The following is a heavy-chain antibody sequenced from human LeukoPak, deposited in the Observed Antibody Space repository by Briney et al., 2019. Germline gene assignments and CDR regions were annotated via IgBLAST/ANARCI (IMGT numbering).Heavy chain of an antibody. J-gene: IGHJ3*02. CDR2: INTNTGNP. V-gene: IGHV7-4-1*02. Sequence: ASVKVSCKASGYTFTSYDINWVRQATGQGLEWMGWINTNTGNPTYAQGFTGRFVFSLDTSVSTAYLQISSLKAEDTAVYYCARDLIEMATNLWAPSDAFDIWGQGTMVTVSS. CDR1: GYTFTSYD. CDR3: ARDLIEMATNLWAPSDAFDI. D-gene: IGHD5-24*01.